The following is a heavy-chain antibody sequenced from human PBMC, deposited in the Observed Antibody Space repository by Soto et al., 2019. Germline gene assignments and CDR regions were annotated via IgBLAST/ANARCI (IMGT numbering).Heavy chain of an antibody. CDR3: ARDLYSSSARYFDY. V-gene: IGHV3-21*01. Sequence: EVQLVESGGGLVKPGGSLRLSCAASGFTFSSYSMNWVRQAPGKGLEWVSSISSSSSYIYYADSVKGRFTISRDNARNSLYLQMNSLRAEDTAVYYCARDLYSSSARYFDYWGQGTLVTVSS. D-gene: IGHD6-6*01. CDR1: GFTFSSYS. J-gene: IGHJ4*02. CDR2: ISSSSSYI.